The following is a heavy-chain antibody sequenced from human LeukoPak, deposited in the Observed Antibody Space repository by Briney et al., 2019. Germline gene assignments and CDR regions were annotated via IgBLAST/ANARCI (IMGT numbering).Heavy chain of an antibody. Sequence: GASVKVSCKASGGTFSSYAISWVRQAPGRGLEWMGGIIPIFGTANYAQKFQGRVTITADKSTSTAYMELSSLRSEDTAVYYCARAYGDPSRAPFDPWGQGTLVTVSS. CDR3: ARAYGDPSRAPFDP. D-gene: IGHD4-17*01. V-gene: IGHV1-69*06. CDR1: GGTFSSYA. J-gene: IGHJ5*02. CDR2: IIPIFGTA.